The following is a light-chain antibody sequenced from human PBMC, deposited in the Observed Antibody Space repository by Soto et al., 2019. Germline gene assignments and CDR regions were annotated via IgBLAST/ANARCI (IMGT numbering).Light chain of an antibody. Sequence: QSALTQPASVSGSPGQSITISCTGTNSDVGSYNLVSWYQHHPGKAPKLMIYEGSKRPSGVSNRFSGSKSGNTASLTISGLQAEDEADYYCCSYAGGSTLFVFGTGTQLTVL. J-gene: IGLJ7*01. CDR3: CSYAGGSTLFV. CDR2: EGS. CDR1: NSDVGSYNL. V-gene: IGLV2-23*01.